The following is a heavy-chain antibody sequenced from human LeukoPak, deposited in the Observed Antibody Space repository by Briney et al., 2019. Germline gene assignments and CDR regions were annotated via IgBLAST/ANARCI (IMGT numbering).Heavy chain of an antibody. CDR1: GFTFSSYW. Sequence: GSLRLSCAASGFTFSSYWMHWVRQAPGKGLVWVSRINSDGSSTSYADSVKGRFTISRDNAKNTLYLQMNSLRAEDTAVYYCARDWNDFWSGYYVVGDYWGQGTLVTVSS. J-gene: IGHJ4*02. CDR3: ARDWNDFWSGYYVVGDY. D-gene: IGHD3-3*01. V-gene: IGHV3-74*01. CDR2: INSDGSST.